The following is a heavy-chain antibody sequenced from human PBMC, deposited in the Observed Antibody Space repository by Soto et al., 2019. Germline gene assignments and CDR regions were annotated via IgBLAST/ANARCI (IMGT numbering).Heavy chain of an antibody. CDR2: IYYSGST. CDR3: ARARKATDYYYGSGSYKDFYYFDY. Sequence: PSETLSLTCTVSGGSISSGGYYWSWIRQHPGKGLEWIGYIYYSGSTYYNPSLKSRVTISVDTSKNQFSLKLSSVTAADTAVYYCARARKATDYYYGSGSYKDFYYFDYWGQGTLVTVSS. J-gene: IGHJ4*02. CDR1: GGSISSGGYY. V-gene: IGHV4-31*03. D-gene: IGHD3-10*01.